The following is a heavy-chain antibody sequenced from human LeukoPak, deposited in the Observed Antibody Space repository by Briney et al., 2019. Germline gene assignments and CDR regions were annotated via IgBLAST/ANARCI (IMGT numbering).Heavy chain of an antibody. Sequence: ASVKVSCKASGYTFTNYYMHWVRQAPGQGLEWMGIINPSGGSTSYAQKFQGRVTMTRDTSTSTVYMELSSVTAADTAVYYCARARVATVTTAWFDSWGQGTLVTVSS. CDR3: ARARVATVTTAWFDS. V-gene: IGHV1-46*01. D-gene: IGHD4-11*01. CDR2: INPSGGST. J-gene: IGHJ5*01. CDR1: GYTFTNYY.